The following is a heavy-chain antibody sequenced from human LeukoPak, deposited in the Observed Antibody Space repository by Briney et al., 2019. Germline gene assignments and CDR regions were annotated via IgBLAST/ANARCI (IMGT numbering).Heavy chain of an antibody. V-gene: IGHV3-30*03. J-gene: IGHJ4*02. CDR1: GFNFGSCG. Sequence: GRSLRLSCAASGFNFGSCGMHWVRQAPGKGLEWVAFISYDGNNKYYADSVKGRFTISRDNAKNSLYLQMNSLRAEDTAVYYCAREGSGRLRRGFDYWGQGTLVTVSS. CDR3: AREGSGRLRRGFDY. D-gene: IGHD6-19*01. CDR2: ISYDGNNK.